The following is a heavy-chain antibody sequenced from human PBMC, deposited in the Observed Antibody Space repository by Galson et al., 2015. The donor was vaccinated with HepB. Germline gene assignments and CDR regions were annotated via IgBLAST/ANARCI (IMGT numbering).Heavy chain of an antibody. CDR1: GYTFTSYG. V-gene: IGHV1-18*01. J-gene: IGHJ5*02. D-gene: IGHD4-23*01. CDR2: ISAYNGNT. CDR3: ARGISDYGGNRGWFDP. Sequence: SVKVSCRASGYTFTSYGISWVRQAPGQGLEWMGWISAYNGNTNYAQKLQGRVTMTTDTSTSTAYMELRSLRSDDTAVYYCARGISDYGGNRGWFDPWGQGTLVTVSS.